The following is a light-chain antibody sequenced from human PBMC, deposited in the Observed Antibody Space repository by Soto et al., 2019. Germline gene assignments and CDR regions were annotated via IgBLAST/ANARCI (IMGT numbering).Light chain of an antibody. J-gene: IGKJ4*01. CDR3: QQSYSTPLT. V-gene: IGKV1-39*01. CDR2: AAS. Sequence: EIQMTQSPYSQSPSVGYRVTITCRVSQSISSYLNWYQQKTGKXPXPLIYAASSLQSGVPSRFSGSGSGTEFTLPISSLQLEDVATYYCQQSYSTPLTFGGVTKMDI. CDR1: QSISSY.